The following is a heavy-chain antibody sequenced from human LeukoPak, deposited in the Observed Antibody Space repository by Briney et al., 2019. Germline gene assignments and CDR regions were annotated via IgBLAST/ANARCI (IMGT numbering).Heavy chain of an antibody. J-gene: IGHJ4*02. CDR3: ATNNDFRFEF. Sequence: GGSLRLSCAASGFTFSSYWMSWVRQAPGKGLEWVANIKQDGSEKYYVDSVKGRFIISRDNTKNSLYLQMNSLRPEDTAVYYCATNNDFRFEFWGPGTLVTVSS. D-gene: IGHD4-11*01. V-gene: IGHV3-7*01. CDR1: GFTFSSYW. CDR2: IKQDGSEK.